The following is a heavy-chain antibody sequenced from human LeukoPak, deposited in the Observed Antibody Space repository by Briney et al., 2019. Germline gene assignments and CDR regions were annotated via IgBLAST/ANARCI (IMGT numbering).Heavy chain of an antibody. J-gene: IGHJ4*02. CDR2: ISYDGSNK. CDR1: GFTFSSYG. V-gene: IGHV3-30*18. D-gene: IGHD1-26*01. CDR3: AKVVGIVGATTVDY. Sequence: GGSLRLSCAASGFTFSSYGMHWVRQAPGKGLEWVAVISYDGSNKYYADSVKGRFTISRDNSKNTLYLQMNSLRAEDTAVYYCAKVVGIVGATTVDYWGQGTLVTVSS.